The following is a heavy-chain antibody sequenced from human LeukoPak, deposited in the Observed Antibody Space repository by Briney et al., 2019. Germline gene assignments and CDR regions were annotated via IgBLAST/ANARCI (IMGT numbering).Heavy chain of an antibody. J-gene: IGHJ4*02. D-gene: IGHD1-26*01. Sequence: ASVKVSCKISGYTLNELSMHWVRQAPGKGLEWMGGFDPEDGETIYSQKFQGRVTMIEDTSTDTAYMELSSLISEDAAVDYCARDAYIVATTRDYWGQGTLVTVSS. CDR2: FDPEDGET. V-gene: IGHV1-24*01. CDR1: GYTLNELS. CDR3: ARDAYIVATTRDY.